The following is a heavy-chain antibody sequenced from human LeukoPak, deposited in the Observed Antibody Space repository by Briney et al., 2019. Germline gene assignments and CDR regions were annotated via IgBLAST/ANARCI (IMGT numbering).Heavy chain of an antibody. CDR3: ARLSAYDYVWGSYRGVFDY. D-gene: IGHD3-16*02. V-gene: IGHV4-59*08. CDR1: GGSISSYY. Sequence: PSETLSLTCTVSGGSISSYYWSWIRQPPGKGLEWIGDIYYSGSTNYNPSLKSRVTISVDTSKNQFSLKLSSVTAADTAVYYCARLSAYDYVWGSYRGVFDYWGQGTLVTVSS. CDR2: IYYSGST. J-gene: IGHJ4*02.